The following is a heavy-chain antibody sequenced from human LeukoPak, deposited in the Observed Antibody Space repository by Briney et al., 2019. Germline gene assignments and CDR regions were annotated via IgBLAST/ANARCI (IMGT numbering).Heavy chain of an antibody. V-gene: IGHV4-4*07. D-gene: IGHD3-10*01. CDR3: ATAVNDFDY. CDR2: IYTSGST. Sequence: SETLSLTCTVSGGSISSYYWSWIRQPAGKGLDWIGRIYTSGSTNYNPSLKSRVTMSVDTSKNQFSLKLSSVTAADTAVYYCATAVNDFDYWGQGTLVTVSS. CDR1: GGSISSYY. J-gene: IGHJ4*02.